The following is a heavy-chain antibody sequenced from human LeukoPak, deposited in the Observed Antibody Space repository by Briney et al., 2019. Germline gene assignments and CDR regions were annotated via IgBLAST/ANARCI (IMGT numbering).Heavy chain of an antibody. J-gene: IGHJ4*02. Sequence: SQTLSLTCTVSGGSISSGGYYWSWIRQHPGKGLEWIGYIYYGGSTYYNPSLKSRVTISVDTSKNQFSLKLSSVTAADTAVYYCARDTNYYDSSGPAWGQGTLVTVSS. D-gene: IGHD3-22*01. CDR2: IYYGGST. CDR3: ARDTNYYDSSGPA. V-gene: IGHV4-31*03. CDR1: GGSISSGGYY.